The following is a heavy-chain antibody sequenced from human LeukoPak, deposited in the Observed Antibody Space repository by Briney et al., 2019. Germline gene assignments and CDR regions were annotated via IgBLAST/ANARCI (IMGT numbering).Heavy chain of an antibody. Sequence: GASVKVSCKASGYTFTSYGISWVRQAPGQGLEWMGWISAYNGNTNYAQKLQGRVTMTTDTSTSTACMELRSLRSDDTAVYYCARDGIRQWLDHLGPRSPPGVDYWGQGTLVTVSS. CDR3: ARDGIRQWLDHLGPRSPPGVDY. CDR1: GYTFTSYG. V-gene: IGHV1-18*01. CDR2: ISAYNGNT. J-gene: IGHJ4*02. D-gene: IGHD6-19*01.